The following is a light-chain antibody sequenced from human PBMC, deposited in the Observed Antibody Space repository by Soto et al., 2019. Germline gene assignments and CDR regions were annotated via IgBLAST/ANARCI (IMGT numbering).Light chain of an antibody. CDR3: QQYDNLPRAT. Sequence: DIQMTQSPSSLSASVGDRVTITCQATEDINNYLIWYQQQPGRAPKLLIYDAPNLETVVPPRFSGSRSATDFFLTISNPQPDDTATYYCQQYDNLPRATFGPGTNVEIK. V-gene: IGKV1-33*01. J-gene: IGKJ3*01. CDR1: EDINNY. CDR2: DAP.